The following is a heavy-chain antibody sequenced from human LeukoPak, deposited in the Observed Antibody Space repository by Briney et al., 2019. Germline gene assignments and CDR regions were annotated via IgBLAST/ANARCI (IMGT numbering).Heavy chain of an antibody. Sequence: SETLSLTCTVSGGSISSYYWSWIRQPAGKGLEWIGRIYTSGSTNYNPSLKSRVTMSVDTSKNQFSLKLSSVTAADTAVYYCAGDQVAARPDPNWFDPWGQGTLVTVSS. V-gene: IGHV4-4*07. CDR2: IYTSGST. CDR3: AGDQVAARPDPNWFDP. CDR1: GGSISSYY. D-gene: IGHD6-6*01. J-gene: IGHJ5*02.